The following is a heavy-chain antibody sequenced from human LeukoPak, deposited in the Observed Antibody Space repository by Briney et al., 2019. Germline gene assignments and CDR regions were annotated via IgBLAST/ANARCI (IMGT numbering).Heavy chain of an antibody. CDR1: GGTFSSYA. CDR3: ASTRLQCGYSGYDGDYYGMDV. CDR2: IIPIFGTA. D-gene: IGHD5-12*01. J-gene: IGHJ6*02. V-gene: IGHV1-69*01. Sequence: SVKVSFKASGGTFSSYAISWVRQAPGQGLEWMGGIIPIFGTANYAQKFQGRVTITADESTSTAYMELSSLRSEDTAVYYCASTRLQCGYSGYDGDYYGMDVWGQGTTVTVSS.